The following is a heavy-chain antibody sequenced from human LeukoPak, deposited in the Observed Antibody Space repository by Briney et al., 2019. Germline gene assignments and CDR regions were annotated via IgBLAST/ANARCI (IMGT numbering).Heavy chain of an antibody. D-gene: IGHD6-19*01. CDR3: AGGSRGVLFSSGWKRFDY. CDR1: GYRLSNNW. CDR2: IYPGDSDT. V-gene: IGHV5-51*01. J-gene: IGHJ4*02. Sequence: GESLKISCKISGYRLSNNWIGWVRQVPGKGLEWMGIIYPGDSDTRYSPSFQGQVTISADKSISTAYLQWSSLKASDTAMYYCAGGSRGVLFSSGWKRFDYWGQGTLVTVSS.